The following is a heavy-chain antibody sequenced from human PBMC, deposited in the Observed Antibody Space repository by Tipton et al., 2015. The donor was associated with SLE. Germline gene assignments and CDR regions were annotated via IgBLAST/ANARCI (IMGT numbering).Heavy chain of an antibody. J-gene: IGHJ6*03. D-gene: IGHD3-9*01. CDR3: AREALYDVWTGYSNGRDYFYYYMDV. CDR2: ISLDGSEK. CDR1: GFSFSNYA. V-gene: IGHV3-30*04. Sequence: SLRLSCAASGFSFSNYAIYWVRQAPGKGLEWVAVISLDGSEKFYADSVKGRFTISRDMSKNTVFLQMNGLRGDDTAVYFCAREALYDVWTGYSNGRDYFYYYMDVWGKGTTVTVSS.